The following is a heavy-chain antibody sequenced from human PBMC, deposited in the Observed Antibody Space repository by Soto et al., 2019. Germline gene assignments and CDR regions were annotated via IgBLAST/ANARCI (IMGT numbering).Heavy chain of an antibody. J-gene: IGHJ4*02. Sequence: EVQLVESGGGLVQPGGSLRLSCAASGFTFSSYEMNWFRQAPGKGLEWVSYISSSGSTIDYADSVKGRFTISRANAKNSLYLQMNRLRAEDTAVYYGARGGRRGYSGYYDLGGEYWGQGTLVTVSS. CDR3: ARGGRRGYSGYYDLGGEY. D-gene: IGHD5-12*01. CDR1: GFTFSSYE. CDR2: ISSSGSTI. V-gene: IGHV3-48*03.